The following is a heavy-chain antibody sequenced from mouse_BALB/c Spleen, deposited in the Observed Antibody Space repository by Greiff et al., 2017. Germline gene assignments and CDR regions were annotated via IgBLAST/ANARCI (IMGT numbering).Heavy chain of an antibody. CDR1: GFTFNTYA. CDR3: VRGPPFTY. CDR2: IRSKSNNYAT. V-gene: IGHV10-1*02. J-gene: IGHJ2*01. Sequence: EVQRVESGGGLVQPKGSLKLSCAASGFTFNTYAMNWVRQAPGKGLEWVARIRSKSNNYATYYADSVKDRFTISRDDSQSMLYLQMNNLKTEDTAMYYCVRGPPFTYWGQGTTLTVSS.